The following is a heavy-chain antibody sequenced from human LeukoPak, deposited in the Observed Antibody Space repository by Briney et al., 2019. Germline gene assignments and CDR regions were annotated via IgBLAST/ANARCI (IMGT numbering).Heavy chain of an antibody. CDR1: GFIFSTYW. CDR3: ARPLGPRNTVTTPAPFDY. CDR2: INSDGSST. Sequence: TGGSLRLSCAASGFIFSTYWMHWVRHAPGKGLVWVSRINSDGSSTSYADSVKGRFSISRDNAKNTLYLQMNSLRADDTAVYYCARPLGPRNTVTTPAPFDYWGQGTLVTVSS. V-gene: IGHV3-74*01. D-gene: IGHD4-17*01. J-gene: IGHJ4*02.